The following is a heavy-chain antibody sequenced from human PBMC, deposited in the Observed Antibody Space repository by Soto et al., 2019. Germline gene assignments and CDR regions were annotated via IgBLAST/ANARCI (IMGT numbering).Heavy chain of an antibody. CDR3: AGRGDDILFFLCMCDRTDAYSF. CDR2: IIPIFGTA. J-gene: IGHJ3*01. CDR1: GGTFSSYA. D-gene: IGHD3-9*01. Sequence: SVKVSCKASGGTFSSYAISWVRQAPGQGLEWMGGIIPIFGTANYAQKFQGRVTITADESTSTAYMELSSLRSEDTAVYYCAGRGDDILFFLCMCDRTDAYSFWGQGSIVPV. V-gene: IGHV1-69*13.